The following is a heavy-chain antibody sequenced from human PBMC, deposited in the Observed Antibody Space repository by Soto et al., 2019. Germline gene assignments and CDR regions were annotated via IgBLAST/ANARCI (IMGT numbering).Heavy chain of an antibody. J-gene: IGHJ4*02. D-gene: IGHD2-15*01. CDR2: IYYSGST. CDR1: GGPISSSSYY. V-gene: IGHV4-39*01. Sequence: PSETLSLTCTVSGGPISSSSYYWGWIRQPPGKGLEWIGSIYYSGSTYYNPSLKSRVTISVDTSKNQFSLKLSSVTAADTAVYYCARGDIVVVVAATRHRPFDYWGQGTLVTVSS. CDR3: ARGDIVVVVAATRHRPFDY.